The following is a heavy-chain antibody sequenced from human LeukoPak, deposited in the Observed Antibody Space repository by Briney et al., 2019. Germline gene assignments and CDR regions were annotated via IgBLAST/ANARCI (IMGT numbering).Heavy chain of an antibody. CDR2: IYYSGST. Sequence: SQTLSLTCTVSGGSISSGGYYWSWIRQHPGKGLEWIGYIYYSGSTYYNPSLKSRVTISVDTSKNQFSLKLSSVTAADTAVYYCAGQAEPYSDHHYYMDVWGKGTTVTVSS. V-gene: IGHV4-31*03. D-gene: IGHD2-21*01. J-gene: IGHJ6*03. CDR1: GGSISSGGYY. CDR3: AGQAEPYSDHHYYMDV.